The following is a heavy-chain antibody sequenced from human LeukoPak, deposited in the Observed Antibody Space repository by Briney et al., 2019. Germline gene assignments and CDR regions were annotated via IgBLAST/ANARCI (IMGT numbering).Heavy chain of an antibody. Sequence: GGSLRLSCAVSGFTFRDYAMSWVRQAPGKGLEWVSAISGNGDITYYTDSVKGRFTISRDNSKNTLYLQMNSLRAEDTAIYYCAKVTGGDMITYGGLDYWGQGTLVTVSS. CDR1: GFTFRDYA. D-gene: IGHD3-16*01. J-gene: IGHJ4*02. CDR3: AKVTGGDMITYGGLDY. CDR2: ISGNGDIT. V-gene: IGHV3-23*01.